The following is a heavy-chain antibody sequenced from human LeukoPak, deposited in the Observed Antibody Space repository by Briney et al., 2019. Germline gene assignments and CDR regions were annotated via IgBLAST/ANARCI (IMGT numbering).Heavy chain of an antibody. V-gene: IGHV3-23*01. CDR3: AKDFLRNMVLGFDD. CDR2: ITGSGGNT. J-gene: IGHJ4*02. D-gene: IGHD3-10*01. Sequence: GGSLRLSRAASGFAFASFALRWVRQPPGKGTEWVSTITGSGGNTYYADSVKGRFTVSRDNSKNTLYLQMNSLRGEDTAVYYCAKDFLRNMVLGFDDWGQGTLVTVSS. CDR1: GFAFASFA.